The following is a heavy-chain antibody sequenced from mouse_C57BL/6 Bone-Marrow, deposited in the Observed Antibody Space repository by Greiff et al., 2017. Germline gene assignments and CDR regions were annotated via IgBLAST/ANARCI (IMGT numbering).Heavy chain of an antibody. CDR3: ARRLIYGSSLSYWYFDV. CDR2: IYPRSGNT. D-gene: IGHD1-1*01. V-gene: IGHV1-81*01. Sequence: VKLMESGAELARPGASVKLSCKASGYTFTSYGISWVKQRTGQGLEWIGEIYPRSGNTYYNEKFKGKATLTADKSSSTAYMELRSLTSEDSAVYFCARRLIYGSSLSYWYFDVWGTGTTVTVSS. CDR1: GYTFTSYG. J-gene: IGHJ1*03.